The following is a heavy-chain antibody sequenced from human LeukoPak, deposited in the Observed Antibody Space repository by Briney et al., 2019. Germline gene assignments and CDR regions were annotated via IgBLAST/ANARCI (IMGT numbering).Heavy chain of an antibody. Sequence: ASVKVSCKASGYTFTNYGISWVRQATGQGLEWMGWMNPNSGNTGYAQKFQGRVTITRNTSISTAYMELSSLRSEDTAVYYCARGLSFRAAGTGFDYWGQGTLVTVSS. CDR3: ARGLSFRAAGTGFDY. D-gene: IGHD6-13*01. CDR1: GYTFTNYG. V-gene: IGHV1-8*03. J-gene: IGHJ4*02. CDR2: MNPNSGNT.